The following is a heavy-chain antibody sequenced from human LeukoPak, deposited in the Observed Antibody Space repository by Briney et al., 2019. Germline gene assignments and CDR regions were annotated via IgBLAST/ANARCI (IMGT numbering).Heavy chain of an antibody. Sequence: SETLSLTCTVSGGSISSYYWSWIRQPPGKGLEWIGYIYYSGSTNYNPSLKSRVTISVDTSKNQFSLKLSSVTAADTAVYYCARLLAYCSGGSCYSGAFDIWGQGTMVTVSS. CDR3: ARLLAYCSGGSCYSGAFDI. V-gene: IGHV4-59*08. CDR1: GGSISSYY. D-gene: IGHD2-15*01. J-gene: IGHJ3*02. CDR2: IYYSGST.